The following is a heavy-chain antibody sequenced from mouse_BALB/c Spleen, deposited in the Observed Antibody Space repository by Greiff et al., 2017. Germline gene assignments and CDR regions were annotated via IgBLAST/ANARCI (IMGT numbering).Heavy chain of an antibody. V-gene: IGHV1S81*02. J-gene: IGHJ4*01. CDR1: GYTFTSYW. CDR3: ARSDYRYVYAMDY. D-gene: IGHD2-14*01. CDR2: INPSNGRT. Sequence: QVQLQQPGADLVKPGASVKLSCKASGYTFTSYWMHWVQQRPGQGLEWIGEINPSNGRTNYNEKFKSKATLTVDKASSTAYMQLSSLTSEDSAVYYCARSDYRYVYAMDYWGQGTSVTVSS.